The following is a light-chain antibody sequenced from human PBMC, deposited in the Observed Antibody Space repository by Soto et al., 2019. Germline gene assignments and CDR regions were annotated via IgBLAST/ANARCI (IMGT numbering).Light chain of an antibody. Sequence: QSVLTQPRSVSGSPGQSVTISCTGTNSDVGNYEYVSWYQHLPGKAPKLMIYDVSKRPSGVPDRFSASKSGNTASLTISGLQAEDEADYYCCSYVGSYTWVFGGGTKLTVL. CDR2: DVS. CDR3: CSYVGSYTWV. CDR1: NSDVGNYEY. V-gene: IGLV2-11*01. J-gene: IGLJ3*02.